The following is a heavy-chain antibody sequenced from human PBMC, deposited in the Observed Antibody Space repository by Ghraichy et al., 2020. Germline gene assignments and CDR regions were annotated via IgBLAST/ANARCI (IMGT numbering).Heavy chain of an antibody. J-gene: IGHJ6*02. CDR3: ADINPTYDYYGMDV. CDR2: IVVGSGNT. CDR1: GFTFTSSA. Sequence: SVKVSCKASGFTFTSSAVQWVRQARGQRLEWIGWIVVGSGNTNYAQKFQERVTITRDMSTSIAYMELSSLRSEDTAVYYCADINPTYDYYGMDVWGQGTTVTVSS. V-gene: IGHV1-58*01.